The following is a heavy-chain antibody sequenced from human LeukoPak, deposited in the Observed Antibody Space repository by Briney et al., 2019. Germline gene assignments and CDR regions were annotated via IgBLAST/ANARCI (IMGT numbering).Heavy chain of an antibody. Sequence: SETLSPTCTVSGGSISSYYWSWIRQPPGKGLEWIGYIYYSGSTNYNPSLKSRVTISVDTSKNQFSLKLSSVTAADTAVYYCARFSGYYLYYFDYWGQGTLVTVSS. CDR3: ARFSGYYLYYFDY. CDR1: GGSISSYY. V-gene: IGHV4-59*01. CDR2: IYYSGST. D-gene: IGHD3-22*01. J-gene: IGHJ4*02.